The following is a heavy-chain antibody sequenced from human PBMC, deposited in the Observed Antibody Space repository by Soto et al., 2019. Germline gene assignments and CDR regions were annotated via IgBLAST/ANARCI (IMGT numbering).Heavy chain of an antibody. V-gene: IGHV4-34*01. CDR3: ARDKITGPFDY. D-gene: IGHD2-8*02. Sequence: QVQLQQWGAGLLKPSETLSLTCAVYGGSFSGYYWTWIRQPPGTGLEWIGEINHSGSTNYNPSLKSRVTISVDTSKNQFSLKLPSVTAADTAVYYCARDKITGPFDYWGQGTLVTVSS. J-gene: IGHJ4*02. CDR2: INHSGST. CDR1: GGSFSGYY.